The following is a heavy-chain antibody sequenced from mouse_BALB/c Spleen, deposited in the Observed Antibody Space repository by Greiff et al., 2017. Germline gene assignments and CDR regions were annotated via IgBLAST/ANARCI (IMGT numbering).Heavy chain of an antibody. CDR3: ARVDYGNGYYFDY. CDR2: ISYSGST. D-gene: IGHD2-1*01. V-gene: IGHV3-2*02. J-gene: IGHJ2*01. CDR1: GYSITSDYA. Sequence: EVQRVESGPGLVKPSQSLPLTCTVTGYSITSDYAWNWIRQFPGNKLEWMGYISYSGSTSYNPSLKSRISITRDTSKNQFFLQLNSVTTEDTATYYCARVDYGNGYYFDYWGQGTTLTVSS.